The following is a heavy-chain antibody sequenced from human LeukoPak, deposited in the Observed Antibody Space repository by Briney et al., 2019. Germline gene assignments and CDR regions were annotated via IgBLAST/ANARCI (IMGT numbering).Heavy chain of an antibody. CDR2: IKQDGSEI. Sequence: GGSLRLSCAASGFTFSTYWMSWVRQAPGKGLEWVANIKQDGSEIYHVDSVKDRFTISRDNAKNSLYLQMNSLRVEDTAVYYCARGDASGYPDYWGQGTLVTVSS. V-gene: IGHV3-7*03. CDR1: GFTFSTYW. CDR3: ARGDASGYPDY. J-gene: IGHJ4*02. D-gene: IGHD3-22*01.